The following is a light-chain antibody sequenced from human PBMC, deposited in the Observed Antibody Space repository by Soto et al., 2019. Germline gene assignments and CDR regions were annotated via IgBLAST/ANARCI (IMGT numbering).Light chain of an antibody. Sequence: DIQMTQSPSSLSASVGDRVTISCRASQSISNYLNWYQQKPGTAPKLLIYAASSLQSGVPSRFSGSGSVTDFTLTISRLQIEDFATYFCQQSDSTPQTFGQGTKVEIK. CDR3: QQSDSTPQT. CDR1: QSISNY. J-gene: IGKJ1*01. CDR2: AAS. V-gene: IGKV1-39*01.